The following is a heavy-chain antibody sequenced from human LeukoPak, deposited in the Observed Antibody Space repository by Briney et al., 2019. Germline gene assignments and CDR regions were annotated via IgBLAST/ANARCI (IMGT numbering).Heavy chain of an antibody. V-gene: IGHV5-51*01. CDR1: GYSFTSYW. Sequence: GESLKISCKGSGYSFTSYWIGWVRQMPGKGLEWMGIIYPGDSDTRYSPSFQGQVTISADKSISTAYLQRSSLKASDTAMYYCATLPVLIAAPFDYWGQGTLVTVSS. D-gene: IGHD6-13*01. CDR3: ATLPVLIAAPFDY. CDR2: IYPGDSDT. J-gene: IGHJ4*02.